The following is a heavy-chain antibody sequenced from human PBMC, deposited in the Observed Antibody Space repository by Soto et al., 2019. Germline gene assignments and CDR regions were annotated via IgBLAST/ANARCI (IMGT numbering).Heavy chain of an antibody. J-gene: IGHJ5*02. D-gene: IGHD3-16*02. CDR1: GGTFSSYA. V-gene: IGHV1-69*06. CDR3: ARGPEDGWGSYRTNWFDP. CDR2: IIPIFGTA. Sequence: QVQLVQSGAEVKKPGSSVKVSCKASGGTFSSYAISWVRQAPGHGLEWMGGIIPIFGTANYAQKFQGRVTITADKSTSTAYMELSRLRSEDTAVYYCARGPEDGWGSYRTNWFDPWGHGTLVTVSS.